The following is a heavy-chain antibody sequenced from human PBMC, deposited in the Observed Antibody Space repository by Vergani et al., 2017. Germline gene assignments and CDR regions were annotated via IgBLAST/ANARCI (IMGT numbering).Heavy chain of an antibody. CDR1: GFTFSSYS. D-gene: IGHD6-13*01. Sequence: EVQLVESGGGLVKPGGSLRLSCAASGFTFSSYSMNWVRQAPGKGLEWVSYISSSSSTIYYADSVKGRFTISRDNAKNSLYLQMNSLRAEDTAVYYCARDFPGSSSWMRPFDYWGQGTLVTVSS. J-gene: IGHJ4*02. V-gene: IGHV3-48*01. CDR2: ISSSSSTI. CDR3: ARDFPGSSSWMRPFDY.